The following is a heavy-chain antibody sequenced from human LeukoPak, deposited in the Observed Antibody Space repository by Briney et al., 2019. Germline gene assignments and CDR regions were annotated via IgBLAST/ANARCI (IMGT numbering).Heavy chain of an antibody. CDR3: ARGPRIVVVVAATHYWFDP. CDR1: GGSISSGDYY. Sequence: SETLSLTCTVSGGSISSGDYYWSWIRQPPGKGLEWIGYIYYSGSTYYNLSLKSRVTISVDTSKNQFSLKLSSVTAADTAVYYCARGPRIVVVVAATHYWFDPWGQGTLVTVSS. J-gene: IGHJ5*02. V-gene: IGHV4-30-4*01. D-gene: IGHD2-15*01. CDR2: IYYSGST.